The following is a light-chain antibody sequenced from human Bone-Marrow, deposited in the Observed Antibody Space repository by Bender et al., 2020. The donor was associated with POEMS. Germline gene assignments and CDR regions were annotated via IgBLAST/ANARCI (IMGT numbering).Light chain of an antibody. CDR3: QSSNAFIHRV. Sequence: NFALSQPHSVSESPGRTVTISCTRSSGNIADNYVHWYRQRPGSSPTTVMYENDQRPSGVPDRFSSSVDRSSNSASLTISGLKSEDEADYYCQSSNAFIHRVFGGGTKLTVL. CDR2: END. V-gene: IGLV6-57*01. J-gene: IGLJ3*02. CDR1: SGNIADNY.